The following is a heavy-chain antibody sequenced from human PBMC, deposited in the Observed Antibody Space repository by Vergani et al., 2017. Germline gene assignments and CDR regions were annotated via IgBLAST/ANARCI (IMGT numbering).Heavy chain of an antibody. D-gene: IGHD6-6*01. CDR2: ISAYNGNT. CDR1: GYTFTSYG. CDR3: ESEKPPYGMESRPVDY. Sequence: QVQLVQSGAEVKKPGASVKVSCKASGYTFTSYGISWVRQAPGQGLEWMGWISAYNGNTNYAQKLQGRVTMTTDTSTSTAYMELRSLRSDDTAVYYCESEKPPYGMESRPVDYWGQGTLVTVSS. J-gene: IGHJ4*02. V-gene: IGHV1-18*01.